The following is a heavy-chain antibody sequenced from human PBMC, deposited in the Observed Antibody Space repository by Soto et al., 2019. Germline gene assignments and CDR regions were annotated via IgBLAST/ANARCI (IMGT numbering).Heavy chain of an antibody. D-gene: IGHD6-19*01. Sequence: ASVKVSCKAYGYIFSSSGIRWVRQAPGGGLEWMGWISAYNGNTNYAQKLQGRVTMTTDTSTSTAYMELRSLRSDDTAVYYCARGRPGPGSSGWYGCFDYWGQGTLVTVSS. J-gene: IGHJ4*02. CDR3: ARGRPGPGSSGWYGCFDY. CDR2: ISAYNGNT. CDR1: GYIFSSSG. V-gene: IGHV1-18*01.